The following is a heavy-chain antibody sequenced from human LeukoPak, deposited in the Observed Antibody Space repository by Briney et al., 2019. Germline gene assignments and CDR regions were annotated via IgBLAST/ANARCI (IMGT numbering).Heavy chain of an antibody. Sequence: AGGSLRLSCAASGFTFSSYAMSWVRQAPGKGLEWVSAISGSGGSTYYADSVKGRFTISRDNSKNTLYLQMNSLRAEDTAVYYWAKDSRHYDSSGYLPWGQGTLVTVSS. CDR1: GFTFSSYA. D-gene: IGHD3-22*01. CDR2: ISGSGGST. V-gene: IGHV3-23*01. CDR3: AKDSRHYDSSGYLP. J-gene: IGHJ5*02.